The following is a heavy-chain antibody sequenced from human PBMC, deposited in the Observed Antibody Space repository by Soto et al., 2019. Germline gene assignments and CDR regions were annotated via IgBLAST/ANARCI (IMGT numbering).Heavy chain of an antibody. CDR1: GFTCSSYD. Sequence: GGSLRLSCAASGFTCSSYDMSWVRQAPGKGLEWVSTILVAGRPHDPDSVKGRFAISRDISKNPVLLQMNSLTAGDTAVYYCAKATATGGGAFDICGQGTVVTVSS. J-gene: IGHJ3*02. D-gene: IGHD2-8*02. CDR2: ILVAGRP. CDR3: AKATATGGGAFDI. V-gene: IGHV3-23*01.